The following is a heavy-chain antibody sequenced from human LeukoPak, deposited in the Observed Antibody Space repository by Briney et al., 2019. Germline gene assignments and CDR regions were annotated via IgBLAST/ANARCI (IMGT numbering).Heavy chain of an antibody. V-gene: IGHV3-7*01. D-gene: IGHD2-2*01. CDR3: ARDKISGPTMLDS. J-gene: IGHJ4*02. CDR2: IDQRGREI. CDR1: GFTFSSYA. Sequence: PGGSLRLSCAASGFTFSSYAMHWVRQAPGPGKRPEWVANIDQRGREIYYVDSVKGRFTIARDNAKNSLYLQMNSLRVKDTAVYYCARDKISGPTMLDSWGQGTLVTVSS.